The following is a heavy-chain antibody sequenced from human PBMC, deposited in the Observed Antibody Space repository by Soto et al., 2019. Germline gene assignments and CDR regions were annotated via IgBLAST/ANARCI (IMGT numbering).Heavy chain of an antibody. CDR2: IYTSGRT. D-gene: IGHD4-17*01. Sequence: KPSETLSLTCTVSGGSISSYYWSWIRQPAGKGLDWIGRIYTSGRTNYNPSLKSRVTMSVDTSKKQISLKLSSVTAADTAVYLCARMIDYGDSFNWFGPWGQGTLVTVSS. V-gene: IGHV4-4*07. CDR1: GGSISSYY. CDR3: ARMIDYGDSFNWFGP. J-gene: IGHJ5*02.